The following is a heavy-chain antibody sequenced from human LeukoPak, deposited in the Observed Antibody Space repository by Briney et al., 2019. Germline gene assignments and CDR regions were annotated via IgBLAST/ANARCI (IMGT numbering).Heavy chain of an antibody. V-gene: IGHV3-49*03. Sequence: GGSLRLSCTASGFTFGDYAMSWFRQAPGKGLEWVGFIRSKAYGGTTEYAASVKGRFTISRDDSKSTAYLQMNSLKTEDTAVYYCTRDPVGIRAYDWGQGTLVTVSS. CDR3: TRDPVGIRAYD. CDR1: GFTFGDYA. CDR2: IRSKAYGGTT. J-gene: IGHJ4*02. D-gene: IGHD3-3*02.